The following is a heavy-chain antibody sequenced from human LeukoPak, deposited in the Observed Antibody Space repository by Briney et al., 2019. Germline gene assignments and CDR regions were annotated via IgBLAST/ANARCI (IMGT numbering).Heavy chain of an antibody. Sequence: ASVKVSCKVSGGTFSSYAISWVRQAPGQGLEWMGGIIPIFGTANYAQKFQGRVTITTDESTSTAYMELSSLRSEDTAVYYCARASSLMVYAIFDYWGQGTLVTVSS. V-gene: IGHV1-69*05. D-gene: IGHD2-8*01. CDR3: ARASSLMVYAIFDY. CDR1: GGTFSSYA. CDR2: IIPIFGTA. J-gene: IGHJ4*02.